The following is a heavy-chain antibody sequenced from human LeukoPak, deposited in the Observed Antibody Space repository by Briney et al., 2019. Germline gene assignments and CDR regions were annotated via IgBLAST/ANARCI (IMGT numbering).Heavy chain of an antibody. CDR1: GFTFSTYS. V-gene: IGHV3-48*04. D-gene: IGHD4-11*01. J-gene: IGHJ4*02. CDR3: AKVGATTRVRGLIDY. Sequence: PGGSLRLSCAASGFTFSTYSTNWVRQAPGRGLEWLSYIRSSGTTTYYADSVKGRFTISRDNAKNSLYLQMNSLRAEDTAVYYCAKVGATTRVRGLIDYWGQGTLVTVSS. CDR2: IRSSGTTT.